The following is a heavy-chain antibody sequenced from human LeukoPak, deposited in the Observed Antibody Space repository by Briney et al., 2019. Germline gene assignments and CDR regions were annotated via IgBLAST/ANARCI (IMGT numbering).Heavy chain of an antibody. D-gene: IGHD1-20*01. J-gene: IGHJ2*01. CDR3: ARTFVITGWYFDL. V-gene: IGHV5-51*01. CDR1: GYSFTNSW. Sequence: GESLKISCKGYGYSFTNSWIGWVRQMPGKGLEWMGIIYPGDSHTRHSPSFQGQVTITADKSINTAYLQWSSLKASDTAMYYCARTFVITGWYFDLWGRGTLVTVSS. CDR2: IYPGDSHT.